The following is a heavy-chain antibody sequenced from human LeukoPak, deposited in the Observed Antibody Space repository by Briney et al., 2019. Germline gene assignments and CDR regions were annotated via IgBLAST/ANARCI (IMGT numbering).Heavy chain of an antibody. D-gene: IGHD4/OR15-4a*01. CDR3: ARGGDGWAKYMDV. V-gene: IGHV3-48*01. CDR1: GFTFSSYS. CDR2: ISSSSSTI. J-gene: IGHJ6*03. Sequence: GGSLRLSCAASGFTFSSYSMNWVRQAPGKGLEWVSYISSSSSTIYYADSVKGRFTISRDNAKNSLYLQMNSLRAEDTAVYYCARGGDGWAKYMDVWGKGTTVTVSS.